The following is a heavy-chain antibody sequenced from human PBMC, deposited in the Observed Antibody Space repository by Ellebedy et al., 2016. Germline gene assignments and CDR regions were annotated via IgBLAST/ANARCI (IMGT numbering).Heavy chain of an antibody. CDR3: ARRASCGGDCRRGEVDN. CDR2: VAPNNGAT. Sequence: ASVKVSCXASGYTVTGYYLHWVRQAPGQGLEWMGWVAPNNGATRYAQKFQGRVTITKDTSITTAYMELSSLRSDDAAVYYCARRASCGGDCRRGEVDNWGQGTLVTVSS. D-gene: IGHD2-21*02. V-gene: IGHV1-2*02. J-gene: IGHJ4*02. CDR1: GYTVTGYY.